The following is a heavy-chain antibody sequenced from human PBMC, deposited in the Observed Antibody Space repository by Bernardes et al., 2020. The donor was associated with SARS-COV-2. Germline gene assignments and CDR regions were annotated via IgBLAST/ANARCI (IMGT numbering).Heavy chain of an antibody. CDR2: IGAYNGNT. J-gene: IGHJ4*02. CDR1: GYTFTTYG. V-gene: IGHV1-18*01. D-gene: IGHD3-10*01. CDR3: ARDKGFYYASATYYRPTGMFDY. Sequence: ASVKVSCKASGYTFTTYGIGWVRQAPGQGLEWMGWIGAYNGNTHYAQKVEGRVLMTTDPSTNTAYMELRSLRADDTAVYFCARDKGFYYASATYYRPTGMFDYWGQGTLVTVSS.